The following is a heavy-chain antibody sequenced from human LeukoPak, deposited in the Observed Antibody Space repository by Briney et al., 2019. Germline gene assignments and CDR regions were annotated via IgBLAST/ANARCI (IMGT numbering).Heavy chain of an antibody. D-gene: IGHD4-11*01. Sequence: SETLTLTCTVSGDSISSTTYWWGWIRQSPGQGLEWIGSMSYVGISSYNPSLKSRATISVDTSKSQFPMMRSSVTAADTAVYYCTRLLLDYSLDHWGQGTPVSVSS. J-gene: IGHJ4*02. CDR2: MSYVGIS. CDR3: TRLLLDYSLDH. V-gene: IGHV4-39*01. CDR1: GDSISSTTYW.